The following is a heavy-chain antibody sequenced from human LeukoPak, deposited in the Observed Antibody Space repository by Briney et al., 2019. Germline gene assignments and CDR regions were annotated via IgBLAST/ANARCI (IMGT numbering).Heavy chain of an antibody. CDR3: ARAGVYCSSTSCPISYYYYGMDV. J-gene: IGHJ6*02. V-gene: IGHV4-31*03. D-gene: IGHD2-2*01. Sequence: PSETLSLTCTVSGGSISSSSYYWSWIRQHPGKGLEWIGYIYYSGSTYYNPSLKSRVTISVDTSKNQFSLKLSSVTAADTAVYYCARAGVYCSSTSCPISYYYYGMDVWGQGTTVTVSS. CDR1: GGSISSSSYY. CDR2: IYYSGST.